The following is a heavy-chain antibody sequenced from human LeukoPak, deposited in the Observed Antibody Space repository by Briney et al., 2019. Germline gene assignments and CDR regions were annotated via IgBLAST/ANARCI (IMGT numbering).Heavy chain of an antibody. CDR2: ISYDGSKK. J-gene: IGHJ4*02. Sequence: GRSLTLSCAASGFTFSSYAMHWVRQAPGKGLEWVAVISYDGSKKYYADSVKGRFTISRDNSKNTLYLQMNSLRAEDTAVYYCARDGHGDYGDLVYFDYWGQGTLVTVSS. V-gene: IGHV3-30*04. CDR1: GFTFSSYA. CDR3: ARDGHGDYGDLVYFDY. D-gene: IGHD4-17*01.